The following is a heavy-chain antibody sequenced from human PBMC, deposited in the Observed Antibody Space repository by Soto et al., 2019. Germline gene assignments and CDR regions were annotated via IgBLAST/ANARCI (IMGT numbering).Heavy chain of an antibody. CDR1: GFTFGGSA. J-gene: IGHJ4*02. CDR2: IRSKTNSYAT. V-gene: IGHV3-73*02. D-gene: IGHD6-19*01. CDR3: TRQTDAAKWLVVPTDYKFDY. Sequence: EGQLVESGGGLVQPGGSLKLSCAASGFTFGGSAMHWVRQASGNGLEWVGHIRSKTNSYATAYAESVKGRFTISRDDSMNTAYLQMNSLKTEDTAVYFCTRQTDAAKWLVVPTDYKFDYWGQGTLVTVSS.